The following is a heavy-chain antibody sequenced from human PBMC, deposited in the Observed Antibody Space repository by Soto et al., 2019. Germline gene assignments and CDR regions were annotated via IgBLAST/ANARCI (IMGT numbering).Heavy chain of an antibody. CDR2: ISYDGSNK. D-gene: IGHD1-7*01. CDR3: AKEGNWNYVDYYYYYGMDV. V-gene: IGHV3-30*18. CDR1: VFTFSIYG. Sequence: RGYLLLSCASSVFTFSIYGMDLVRQAPGKGLELVAVISYDGSNKYYADSVKGRFTISRDNSKNTLYLQMNSLRAEDTAVYYCAKEGNWNYVDYYYYYGMDVWGQGTTVTVSS. J-gene: IGHJ6*02.